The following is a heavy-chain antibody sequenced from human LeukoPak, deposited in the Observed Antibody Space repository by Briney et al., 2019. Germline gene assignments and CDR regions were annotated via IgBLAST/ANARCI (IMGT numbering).Heavy chain of an antibody. J-gene: IGHJ3*02. D-gene: IGHD2-8*02. V-gene: IGHV3-66*04. CDR1: GFTVSSNY. CDR2: IYSGGST. Sequence: GGSLRLSCAASGFTVSSNYMSWVRQAPGKGLEWVSVIYSGGSTYYADSVKGRFIISRDNSKNTLYLQMNSLRAEDTAVYYCARRSGPNAFDIWGQGTMVTVFS. CDR3: ARRSGPNAFDI.